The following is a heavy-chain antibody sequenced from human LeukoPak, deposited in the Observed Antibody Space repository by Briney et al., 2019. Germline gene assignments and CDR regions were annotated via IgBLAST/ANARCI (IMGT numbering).Heavy chain of an antibody. CDR2: LFQTGST. Sequence: SETLSLTCTVSGGSISGFSWSWIRQSPEKGLEWIGYLFQTGSTDYNPSLESRVTISVDTSKNQFSLGLTSVTAADTAVYYCARAMYYDILTGLDAFDIWGQGTMVTVSS. CDR1: GGSISGFS. CDR3: ARAMYYDILTGLDAFDI. J-gene: IGHJ3*02. D-gene: IGHD3-9*01. V-gene: IGHV4-59*01.